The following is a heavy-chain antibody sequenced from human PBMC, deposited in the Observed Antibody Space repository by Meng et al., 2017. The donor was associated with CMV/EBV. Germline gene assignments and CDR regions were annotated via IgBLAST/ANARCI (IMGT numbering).Heavy chain of an antibody. CDR3: ARIDVDTAMVPYYYGMDV. J-gene: IGHJ6*02. V-gene: IGHV3-66*02. CDR2: IYSGVSI. CDR1: GFTVSSHY. D-gene: IGHD5-18*01. Sequence: GESLKISCAASGFTVSSHYMSWVRQAPGKGLEWFSVIYSGVSIYYADSVKSRFTISRDNSKNTLYLQMNSLRAEDTAVYYCARIDVDTAMVPYYYGMDVWGQGTTVTVSS.